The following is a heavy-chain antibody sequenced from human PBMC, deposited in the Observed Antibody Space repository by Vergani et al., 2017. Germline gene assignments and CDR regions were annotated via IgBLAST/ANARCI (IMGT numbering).Heavy chain of an antibody. J-gene: IGHJ4*02. V-gene: IGHV1-2*02. D-gene: IGHD3-3*01. Sequence: QVQLVQSGAEVKKPGASVKVSCKASGYTFTGYYMHWVRQAPGQGLEWMGWINPNSGGTNYAQKFQGRVTMTRDTSISTAYMELSRLRSDDTAVYYCARDVALRLLEWHTFFDYWGQGTLVTVSS. CDR2: INPNSGGT. CDR3: ARDVALRLLEWHTFFDY. CDR1: GYTFTGYY.